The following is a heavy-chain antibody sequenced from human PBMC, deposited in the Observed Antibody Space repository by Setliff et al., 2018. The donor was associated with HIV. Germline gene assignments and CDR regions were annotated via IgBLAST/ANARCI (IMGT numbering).Heavy chain of an antibody. CDR1: GGSISTRDW. Sequence: SETLSLTCAVSGGSISTRDWWTWVRQPPGKGLEWIGEVYHTGMTNYNPSLKSRAIMSADTSKNQFSLKLSSVTAADTAVYYCARDCSGGTCLSGGGYDTFDFWGQGTMVTVSS. CDR3: ARDCSGGTCLSGGGYDTFDF. J-gene: IGHJ3*01. V-gene: IGHV4-4*02. D-gene: IGHD2-15*01. CDR2: VYHTGMT.